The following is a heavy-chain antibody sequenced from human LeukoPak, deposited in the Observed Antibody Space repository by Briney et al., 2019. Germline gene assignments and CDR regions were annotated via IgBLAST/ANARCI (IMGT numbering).Heavy chain of an antibody. V-gene: IGHV4-30-2*01. D-gene: IGHD7-27*01. J-gene: IGHJ5*02. CDR1: GGSISSGGYY. Sequence: SQTLSLTCTVSGGSISSGGYYWSWIRQPPEKGLEWIGYIYHSGSTYYNPSLKSRVTISVDTSKNQFSLKLSSVTAADTAVYYCARELTGDDWFDPWGQGTLVTVSS. CDR3: ARELTGDDWFDP. CDR2: IYHSGST.